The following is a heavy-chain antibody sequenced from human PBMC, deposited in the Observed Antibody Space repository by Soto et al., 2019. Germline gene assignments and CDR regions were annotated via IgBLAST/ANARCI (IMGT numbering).Heavy chain of an antibody. Sequence: QVHLVQSGAEVKAPGASVRIYCATSGNIFNDYEIHWLRQAPGQRLEWMGWINGGNGNTGSPQRFQSRVTMSRDTSARTSYVELISRSPEETAVYYCATAISASTFDHWGQGTLVTVSP. CDR2: INGGNGNT. V-gene: IGHV1-3*01. J-gene: IGHJ4*02. CDR1: GNIFNDYE. CDR3: ATAISASTFDH. D-gene: IGHD6-6*01.